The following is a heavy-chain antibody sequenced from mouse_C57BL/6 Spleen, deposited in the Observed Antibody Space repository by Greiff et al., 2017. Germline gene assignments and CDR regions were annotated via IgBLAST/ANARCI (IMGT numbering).Heavy chain of an antibody. V-gene: IGHV1-7*01. CDR1: GYTFTSYW. CDR2: INPSSGYT. D-gene: IGHD2-4*01. Sequence: QVQLKQSGAELAKPGASVMLSCKASGYTFTSYWMHWVKQRPGQGLEWIGYINPSSGYTKYNQKFKDKATLTADKSSSTAYMQLSSLTYEDSAVYYCASHYDRYAMDYWGQGTSVTVSS. CDR3: ASHYDRYAMDY. J-gene: IGHJ4*01.